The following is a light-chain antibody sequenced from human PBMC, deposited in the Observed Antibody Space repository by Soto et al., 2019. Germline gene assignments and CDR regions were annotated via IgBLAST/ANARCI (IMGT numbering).Light chain of an antibody. Sequence: EIVLTQSPAPLSLSPGERATLSCRASQSVSSYLAWYQQKPGQAPRLLIYDASNRATGIPARFSGSGSGTDFTLTISSLEPEDFAVYYCQQYNKGPVTFGEGTKVDIK. CDR2: DAS. V-gene: IGKV3-11*01. CDR1: QSVSSY. CDR3: QQYNKGPVT. J-gene: IGKJ1*01.